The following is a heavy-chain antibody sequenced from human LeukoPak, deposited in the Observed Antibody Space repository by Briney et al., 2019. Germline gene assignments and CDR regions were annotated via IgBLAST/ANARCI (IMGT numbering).Heavy chain of an antibody. CDR2: IRSKAYGGTT. CDR1: GFTFGDYA. D-gene: IGHD3-22*01. CDR3: TRDRFYYDSSGYSIDY. V-gene: IGHV3-49*03. Sequence: GGSLRLSCTASGFTFGDYAMSWFRQAPGKGLEWVGFIRSKAYGGTTEYAASVKGRFTISRDDSKSIAYLQMNSLKTEDTAVYYCTRDRFYYDSSGYSIDYWGQGTLATVSS. J-gene: IGHJ4*02.